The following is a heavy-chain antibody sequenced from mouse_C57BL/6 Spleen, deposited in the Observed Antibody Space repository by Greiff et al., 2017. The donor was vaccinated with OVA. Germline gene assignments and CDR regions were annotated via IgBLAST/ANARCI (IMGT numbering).Heavy chain of an antibody. CDR1: GFTFSDFY. CDR2: SRNKANDYTT. D-gene: IGHD1-1*01. CDR3: ARGNYYGSSYGAMDY. J-gene: IGHJ4*01. Sequence: EVQLVESGGGLVQSGRSLRLSCATSGFTFSDFYMEWVRQAPGKGLEWIAASRNKANDYTTEYSASVKGRFIVSRDTSQSILYLQMNALRAEDTAIYYCARGNYYGSSYGAMDYWGQGTSVTVSS. V-gene: IGHV7-1*01.